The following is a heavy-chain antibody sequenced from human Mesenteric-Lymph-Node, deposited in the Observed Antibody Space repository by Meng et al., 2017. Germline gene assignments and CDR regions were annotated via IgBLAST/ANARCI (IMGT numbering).Heavy chain of an antibody. CDR2: ISSSGSTR. Sequence: GESLKISCEASGFTFSNYWMHWVRQAPGKGLEWVSYISSSGSTRHYGDSVKGRFTISRDNAKNSLYLQMNSLRAEDTAVYYCARDSGAYDYVWGSYRYNWFDPWGQGTLVTVS. CDR3: ARDSGAYDYVWGSYRYNWFDP. CDR1: GFTFSNYW. D-gene: IGHD3-16*02. J-gene: IGHJ5*02. V-gene: IGHV3-48*04.